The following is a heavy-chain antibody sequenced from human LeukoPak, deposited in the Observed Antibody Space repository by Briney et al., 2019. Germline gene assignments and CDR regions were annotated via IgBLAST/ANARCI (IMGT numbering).Heavy chain of an antibody. Sequence: GGSLRLSCAAFEFTFSSYAMSWVRKAPGKGLEWVSAISGSGGSTYYADSVKGRFTISIDNSKNTLYLQMNSLRAEDTAVYYCAKDSFTMVQGLADYCGQRAPVTVSS. CDR1: EFTFSSYA. J-gene: IGHJ4*02. V-gene: IGHV3-23*01. D-gene: IGHD3-10*01. CDR2: ISGSGGST. CDR3: AKDSFTMVQGLADY.